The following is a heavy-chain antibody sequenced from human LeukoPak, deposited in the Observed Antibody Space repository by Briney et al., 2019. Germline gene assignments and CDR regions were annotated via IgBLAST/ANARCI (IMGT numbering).Heavy chain of an antibody. CDR2: IYTSGST. D-gene: IGHD5-12*01. J-gene: IGHJ3*02. CDR1: GGSISSYY. CDR3: ARGGVDIVATTAFNI. V-gene: IGHV4-4*07. Sequence: SETLSLTCTVSGGSISSYYWSWIRQPAGKGLEWIGRIYTSGSTNYNPSLKSRVTISVDKSKNQFSLKLSSVTAADTAVYYCARGGVDIVATTAFNIWGQGTLVTVSS.